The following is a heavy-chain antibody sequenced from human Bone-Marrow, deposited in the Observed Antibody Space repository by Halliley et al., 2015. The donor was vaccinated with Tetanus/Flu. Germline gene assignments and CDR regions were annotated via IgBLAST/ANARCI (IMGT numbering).Heavy chain of an antibody. J-gene: IGHJ4*02. CDR3: ARVRRELDYYFDS. CDR2: IYTGGPT. D-gene: IGHD1-7*01. CDR1: GFSVSGTY. Sequence: LSLTCAASGFSVSGTYMSWVRQGPRKGLEWVSIIYTGGPTFYADSVKGRFTISRDNSKNTVYLQMNSLRSEDTAIYYCARVRRELDYYFDSWGQGTLVTVSS. V-gene: IGHV3-53*01.